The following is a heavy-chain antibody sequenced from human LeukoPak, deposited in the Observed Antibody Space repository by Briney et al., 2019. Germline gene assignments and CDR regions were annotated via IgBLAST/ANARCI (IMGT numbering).Heavy chain of an antibody. CDR3: ARDHRSYSSGWYSPHAFDI. J-gene: IGHJ3*02. CDR2: IYYSGST. D-gene: IGHD6-19*01. V-gene: IGHV4-31*03. Sequence: SETLSLTCTVSGGSISSGGYYWSWIRQHPGEGLEWIGYIYYSGSTYYNPSLKSRVTISVDTSKNQFSLKLSSVTAADTAVYYCARDHRSYSSGWYSPHAFDIWGQGTMVTVSS. CDR1: GGSISSGGYY.